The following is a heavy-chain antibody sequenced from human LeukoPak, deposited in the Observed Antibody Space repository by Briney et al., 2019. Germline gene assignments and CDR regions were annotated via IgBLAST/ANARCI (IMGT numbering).Heavy chain of an antibody. Sequence: GGSLRLSCVVSGFTVSTNFMSWVRQAPGERLEWVSVIYSGGSTYYADSVKGRFTISRDNSKNTLYLQMNSLRAEDTAVYYCAREGDYWGQGTLVTVSS. CDR3: AREGDY. J-gene: IGHJ4*02. CDR2: IYSGGST. CDR1: GFTVSTNF. V-gene: IGHV3-53*05.